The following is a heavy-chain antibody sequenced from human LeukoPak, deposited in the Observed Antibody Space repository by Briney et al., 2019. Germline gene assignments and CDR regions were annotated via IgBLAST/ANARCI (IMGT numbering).Heavy chain of an antibody. CDR1: RYTFTSYG. V-gene: IGHV1-18*01. J-gene: IGHJ4*02. CDR3: ARQVDTSMALPDY. Sequence: VSSVKVSCMASRYTFTSYGISGVRQAPGQGVKGMGWISAYNGNTNSAQKVQGRVTLTTDTSTSTAYMELRSLRSDDTAVYYCARQVDTSMALPDYWGQGTLVTVSS. D-gene: IGHD5-18*01. CDR2: ISAYNGNT.